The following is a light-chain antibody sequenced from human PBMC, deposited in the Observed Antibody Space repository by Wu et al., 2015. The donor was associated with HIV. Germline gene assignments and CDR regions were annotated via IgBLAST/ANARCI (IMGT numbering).Light chain of an antibody. Sequence: ETVLTQSPATLSVSPGERTTLSCRASQSITSSLAWYQHKPGQAPRLLIYGASARATGIPARFSGSGSGTEFTLTISSLQSEDFAVYYCQQYNNWPPWTFGQGTRVEMK. V-gene: IGKV3-15*01. CDR3: QQYNNWPPWT. CDR1: QSITSS. CDR2: GAS. J-gene: IGKJ1*01.